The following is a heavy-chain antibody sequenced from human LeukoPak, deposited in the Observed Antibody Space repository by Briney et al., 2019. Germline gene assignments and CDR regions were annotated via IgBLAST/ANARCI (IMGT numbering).Heavy chain of an antibody. V-gene: IGHV4-59*01. D-gene: IGHD1-1*01. J-gene: IGHJ4*02. CDR2: IYNTGTA. CDR1: GDSISRFS. Sequence: SETLSLTCTVSGDSISRFSWSWIQQPPGKGLEWIGCIYNTGTALYNPPLKSRVAMSLDTSKNQFSLKLTSVTAADTAVYYCARDLELERDRWNYFESWGQGTLVTVSS. CDR3: ARDLELERDRWNYFES.